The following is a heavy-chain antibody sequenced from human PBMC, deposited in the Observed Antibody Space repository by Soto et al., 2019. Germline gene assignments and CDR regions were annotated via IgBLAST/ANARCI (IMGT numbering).Heavy chain of an antibody. CDR1: GFIFSKYS. Sequence: VGSRILSWGASGFIFSKYSMNWVRQAPGKGLEWLSYISSNSVTIYYADSVRGRFTIFRDNAKNSLYLQMNSLRDEDTAVYYCAREDILGTRSFDYWGQGALVTVSS. CDR3: AREDILGTRSFDY. V-gene: IGHV3-48*02. D-gene: IGHD1-26*01. J-gene: IGHJ4*02. CDR2: ISSNSVTI.